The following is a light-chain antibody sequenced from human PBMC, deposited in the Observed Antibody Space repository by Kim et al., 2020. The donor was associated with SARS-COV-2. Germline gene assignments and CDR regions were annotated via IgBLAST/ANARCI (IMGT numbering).Light chain of an antibody. Sequence: DTINCKSSQSVLYSSNNKNYLAWYQQKPGQPPKLLIYWASTRESGVPDRFSGSGSGTDFTLTISSLQAEDVAVYYCQQYYSTPLTFGQGTKVEIK. CDR1: QSVLYSSNNKNY. CDR3: QQYYSTPLT. V-gene: IGKV4-1*01. J-gene: IGKJ1*01. CDR2: WAS.